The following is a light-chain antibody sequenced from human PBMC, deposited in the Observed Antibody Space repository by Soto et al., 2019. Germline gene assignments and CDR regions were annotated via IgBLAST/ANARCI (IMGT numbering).Light chain of an antibody. CDR1: QSVLYSSINKTY. V-gene: IGKV4-1*01. Sequence: DIVMTQSPDSLAVSLGERATINCKSSQSVLYSSINKTYLAWYQQKPGQPPKLLIYWASIRDSGVPDRFSGSGSGTDFTLTVYSLPPEDVEVYYCQRPHGPPYTFGQGTKVQI. CDR2: WAS. J-gene: IGKJ2*01. CDR3: QRPHGPPYT.